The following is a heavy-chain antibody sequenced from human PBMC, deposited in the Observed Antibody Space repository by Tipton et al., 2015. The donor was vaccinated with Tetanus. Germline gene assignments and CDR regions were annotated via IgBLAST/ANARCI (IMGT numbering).Heavy chain of an antibody. V-gene: IGHV4-61*01. CDR1: GGSVSSGSYY. Sequence: TLSLTCTVSGGSVSSGSYYWSWIRQPPGKGLEWIGYIYYSGSTNYNPSLKSRVTISVDTSKNQFSLKLSSVTAADTAVYYCARYGGPRQPPRSFVDYRGQGSLVTVSS. CDR3: ARYGGPRQPPRSFVDY. J-gene: IGHJ4*02. CDR2: IYYSGST. D-gene: IGHD2-15*01.